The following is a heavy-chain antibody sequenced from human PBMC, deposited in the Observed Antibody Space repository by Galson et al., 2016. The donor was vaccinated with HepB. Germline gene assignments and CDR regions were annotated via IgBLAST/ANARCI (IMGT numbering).Heavy chain of an antibody. V-gene: IGHV3-33*08. CDR1: GFPFRSNA. Sequence: SLRLSCAASGFPFRSNAMHWVRQAPGKGLEWVSNIWFDGRNKYYGDSVKGRFTISRDNSKNTLYLQMNSLRAGDTAVYYCARDDHYGVYFDHWGQGTLVTVSS. CDR3: ARDDHYGVYFDH. CDR2: IWFDGRNK. J-gene: IGHJ4*02. D-gene: IGHD3-16*01.